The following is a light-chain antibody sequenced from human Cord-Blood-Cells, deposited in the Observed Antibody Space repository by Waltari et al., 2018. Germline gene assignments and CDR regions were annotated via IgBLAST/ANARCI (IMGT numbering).Light chain of an antibody. CDR3: SSYTSSSTLVV. V-gene: IGLV2-14*01. J-gene: IGLJ3*02. CDR2: EVS. Sequence: QSALTQPASVSGSPGQSITISCTGTSSDVGGYNYVSWYQQHPGKAPKHMIYEVSNRPSGVSNRFSGLPAEGGGYYYCSSYTSSSTLVVFGGGTKLTVL. CDR1: SSDVGGYNY.